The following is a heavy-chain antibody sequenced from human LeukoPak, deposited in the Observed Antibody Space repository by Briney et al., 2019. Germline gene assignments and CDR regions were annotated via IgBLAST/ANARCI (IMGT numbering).Heavy chain of an antibody. CDR2: IKSKTDGGTT. CDR1: GFTFSSYV. J-gene: IGHJ4*02. Sequence: GGSLRLSCVASGFTFSSYVMHWARQTPGKGLEWVGRIKSKTDGGTTDYAAPVKGRFTISRDDSKNTLYLQMNSLKTEDTAVYYCTTALDYYGSGSYNYYWGQGTLVTVSS. D-gene: IGHD3-10*01. CDR3: TTALDYYGSGSYNYY. V-gene: IGHV3-15*07.